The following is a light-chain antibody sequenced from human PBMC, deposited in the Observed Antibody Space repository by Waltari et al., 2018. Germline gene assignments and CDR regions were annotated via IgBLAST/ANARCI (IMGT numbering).Light chain of an antibody. CDR2: GNS. V-gene: IGLV1-40*01. CDR3: QSYDSSLFNWV. J-gene: IGLJ3*02. CDR1: SPNLGEGSY. Sequence: QSVLTQPPSVSGAPGQSVTISCTGSSPNLGEGSYVPWYQQLPGTAPNLLIYGNSNRPSGVPDRFSGSKSGTSASLAITGLQAEDEADYYCQSYDSSLFNWVFGGGTKLTVL.